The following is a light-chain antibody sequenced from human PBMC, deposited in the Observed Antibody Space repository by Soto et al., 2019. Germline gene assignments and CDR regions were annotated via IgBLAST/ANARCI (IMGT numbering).Light chain of an antibody. CDR2: DTS. V-gene: IGKV3-15*01. Sequence: ATLSCRASQSVSSLLAWYQQKPRQAPTLLMYDTSTRATGIPARFSGSGSGTDFTLTISSLQSEDLAIYYCQQYHIWPYTFGQGTRLEIK. CDR3: QQYHIWPYT. J-gene: IGKJ5*01. CDR1: QSVSSL.